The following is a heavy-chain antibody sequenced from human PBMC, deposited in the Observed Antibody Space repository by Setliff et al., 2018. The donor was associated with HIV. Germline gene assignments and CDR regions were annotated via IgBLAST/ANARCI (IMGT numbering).Heavy chain of an antibody. CDR2: IYHSGST. J-gene: IGHJ4*02. Sequence: PSETLSLTCAVSGYSISSGYYWGWIRQPPGKGLEWIGSIYHSGSTYYNPSLKSRVTISVDTSKNQFSLKLSPVTAADTAVYYCARLRYSSSSKDYWGQGTLVTVSS. V-gene: IGHV4-38-2*01. CDR3: ARLRYSSSSKDY. D-gene: IGHD6-6*01. CDR1: GYSISSGYY.